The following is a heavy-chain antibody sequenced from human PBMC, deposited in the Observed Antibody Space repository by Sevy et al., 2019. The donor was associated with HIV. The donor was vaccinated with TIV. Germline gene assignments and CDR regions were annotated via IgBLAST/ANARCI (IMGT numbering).Heavy chain of an antibody. CDR1: GYSFTSYW. D-gene: IGHD4-17*01. CDR3: ARQETTVADFDY. CDR2: IYPGDSDT. V-gene: IGHV5-51*01. Sequence: GESLEISCKGSGYSFTSYWIGWVRQMPGKCLEWRGIIYPGDSDTRYSPSFQGQVTISADKSISTAYLQWSSLKASDNAMYYCARQETTVADFDYWGQGTLVTVSS. J-gene: IGHJ4*02.